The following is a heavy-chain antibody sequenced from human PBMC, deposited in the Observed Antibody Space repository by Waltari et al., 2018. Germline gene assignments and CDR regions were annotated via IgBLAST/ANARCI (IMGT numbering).Heavy chain of an antibody. CDR1: GGTFSRYA. CDR3: ARDVVQIAAGIRAFDY. J-gene: IGHJ4*02. D-gene: IGHD6-13*01. CDR2: IIPIFGTA. V-gene: IGHV1-69*08. Sequence: QVQLVQSGAEVKKPGSSVKVSCKASGGTFSRYAISWVRQAPGQGLEWMGRIIPIFGTANYAQKFQGRVTITADKSTSTAYMELSSLRSEDTAVYYCARDVVQIAAGIRAFDYWGQGTLVTVSS.